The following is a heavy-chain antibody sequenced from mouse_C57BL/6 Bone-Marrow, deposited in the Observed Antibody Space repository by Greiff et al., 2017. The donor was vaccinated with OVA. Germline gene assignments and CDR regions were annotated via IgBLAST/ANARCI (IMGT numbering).Heavy chain of an antibody. CDR1: GFTFSDYY. J-gene: IGHJ1*03. CDR3: ARHVRGANWAWYFDV. V-gene: IGHV5-12*01. CDR2: ISNGGGST. D-gene: IGHD4-1*01. Sequence: EVHLVESGGGLVQPGGSLKLSCAASGFTFSDYYMYWVRQTPEKRLEWVAYISNGGGSTYYPDTVKGRFTISRDNAKNTLYLQMSRLKSEDTAMYYCARHVRGANWAWYFDVWGTGTTVTVSS.